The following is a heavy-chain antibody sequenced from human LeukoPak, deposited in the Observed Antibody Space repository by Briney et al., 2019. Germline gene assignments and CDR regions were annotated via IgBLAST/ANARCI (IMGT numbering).Heavy chain of an antibody. V-gene: IGHV1-69*04. CDR1: GGTFSSYA. CDR3: ARAVTTWFDP. Sequence: SVKVCCKAAGGTFSSYAISWVRQAPGQGLEWMGRIIPILGIANYAQKFQGRVTITADKSTSTAYMELSSLRSEDTAVYYCARAVTTWFDPWGQGTLVTVSS. J-gene: IGHJ5*02. D-gene: IGHD4-17*01. CDR2: IIPILGIA.